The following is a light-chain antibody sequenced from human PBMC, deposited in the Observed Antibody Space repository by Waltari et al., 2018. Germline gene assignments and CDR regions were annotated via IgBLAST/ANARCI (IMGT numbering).Light chain of an antibody. CDR3: CSFAGYGIYV. CDR2: DIT. V-gene: IGLV2-23*02. CDR1: ADTVDILYL. Sequence: QSALTQPASVSGSLGQSITISCSETADTVDILYLVSWYQRHPGRAPRLLIYDITQRPSGISDRFSGSRSGKTASLTISGLQAEDEADYYCCSFAGYGIYVFGSGTHVTVL. J-gene: IGLJ1*01.